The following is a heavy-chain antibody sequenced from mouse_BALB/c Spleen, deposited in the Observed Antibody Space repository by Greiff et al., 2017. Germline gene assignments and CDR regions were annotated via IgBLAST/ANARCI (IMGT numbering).Heavy chain of an antibody. J-gene: IGHJ4*01. V-gene: IGHV5-17*02. Sequence: EVMLVESGGGLVQPGGSRKLSCAASGFTFSSFGMHWVRQAPEKGLEWVAYISSGSSTIYYVDTVKGRFTISRDNPKNTLFLQMTSLRSEDTAMYYCARGWSYYYAMDYWGQGTSVTVFS. D-gene: IGHD2-3*01. CDR1: GFTFSSFG. CDR3: ARGWSYYYAMDY. CDR2: ISSGSSTI.